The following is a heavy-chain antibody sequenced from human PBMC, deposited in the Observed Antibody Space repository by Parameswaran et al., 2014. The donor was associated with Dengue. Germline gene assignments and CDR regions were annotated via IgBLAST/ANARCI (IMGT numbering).Heavy chain of an antibody. CDR2: ISGGARSP. CDR3: AQGLGSNGWEAFDY. D-gene: IGHD3-16*01. V-gene: IGHV3-23*01. J-gene: IGHJ4*02. Sequence: RWIRQPPGKGLEWVSTISGGARSPYYADSVKGRFTISRDNPKNTLYLQMSSVKADDTAVYYCAQGLGSNGWEAFDYWGQGTLVTVSS.